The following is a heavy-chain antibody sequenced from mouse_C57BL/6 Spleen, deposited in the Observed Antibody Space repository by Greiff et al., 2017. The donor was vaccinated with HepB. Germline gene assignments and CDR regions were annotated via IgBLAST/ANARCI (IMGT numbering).Heavy chain of an antibody. CDR2: IYPGSGST. J-gene: IGHJ4*01. V-gene: IGHV1-55*01. Sequence: VQLQQPGAELVKPGASVKMSCKASGYTFTSYWITWVKQRPGQGLEWIGDIYPGSGSTNYNEKFKSKATLTVDTSSSTAYMQLSSLTSEDSAVYYCARSGSSYTGGAMDYWGQGTSVTVSS. CDR1: GYTFTSYW. D-gene: IGHD1-1*01. CDR3: ARSGSSYTGGAMDY.